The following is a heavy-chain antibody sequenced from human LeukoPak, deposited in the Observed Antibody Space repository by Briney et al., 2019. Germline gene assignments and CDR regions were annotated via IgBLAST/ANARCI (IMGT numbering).Heavy chain of an antibody. D-gene: IGHD4-17*01. CDR1: GFSFSAFT. CDR2: ISSSDAYI. V-gene: IGHV3-21*01. Sequence: GGSLRLSCAASGFSFSAFTMNWVRQAPGKGPEWVSSISSSDAYIYYADSVKGRFTISRDNARNSLYVQMNSLRAEDTAVYYCPRALPQYGDSRQFLHWERGTLVTVSS. J-gene: IGHJ4*02. CDR3: PRALPQYGDSRQFLH.